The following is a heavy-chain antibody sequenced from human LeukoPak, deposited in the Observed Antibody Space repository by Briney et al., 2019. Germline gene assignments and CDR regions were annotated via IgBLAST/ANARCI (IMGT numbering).Heavy chain of an antibody. D-gene: IGHD6-13*01. CDR1: GFTFSSYA. J-gene: IGHJ6*02. CDR2: ISGSGGST. V-gene: IGHV3-23*01. CDR3: AKAIYSSSRMDV. Sequence: GGSLRLSCAASGFTFSSYAMSWVRQAPGKGLEWVSAISGSGGSTCYADSVKGRFTISRDNSKNTLYLQMNSLRAEDTAVYYCAKAIYSSSRMDVWGQGTTVTVSS.